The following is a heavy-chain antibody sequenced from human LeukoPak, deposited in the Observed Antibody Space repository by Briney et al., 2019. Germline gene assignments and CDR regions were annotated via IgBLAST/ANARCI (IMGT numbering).Heavy chain of an antibody. Sequence: PGRSLRLSCAASGFTFCSYATHCVREAPDKGLEWVAVISYVGSNKYYADSVKGRFTISRDNSKNTLYLQMNSLRAEDTAVYYCARDGGPVCSGGSCYGDYWGQGTLVTVSS. CDR1: GFTFCSYA. CDR2: ISYVGSNK. CDR3: ARDGGPVCSGGSCYGDY. V-gene: IGHV3-30*04. D-gene: IGHD2-15*01. J-gene: IGHJ4*02.